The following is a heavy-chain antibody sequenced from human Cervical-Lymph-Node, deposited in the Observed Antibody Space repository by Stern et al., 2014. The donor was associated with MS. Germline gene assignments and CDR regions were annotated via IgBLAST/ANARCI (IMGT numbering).Heavy chain of an antibody. CDR2: IHYSGTT. CDR3: SRDADAYSLVFGY. Sequence: QLVQSGPGLVKPSQTLSLTCAVSGGSISSGEYYWSWIRQSPGKGLEWIGYIHYSGTTYYNPSLKSRVIISVDTSKNQFSLKLSSVTAADTAVYYCSRDADAYSLVFGYWGRGTLVTVSS. D-gene: IGHD5-24*01. V-gene: IGHV4-30-4*01. J-gene: IGHJ4*02. CDR1: GGSISSGEYY.